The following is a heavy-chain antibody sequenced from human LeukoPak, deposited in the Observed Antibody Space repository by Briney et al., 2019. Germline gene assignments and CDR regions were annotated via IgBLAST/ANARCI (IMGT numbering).Heavy chain of an antibody. Sequence: GGSLRLSCAASGFTFRTYTMNWVRQAPGKGLEWVSTIGGSGASTYYGDSVKGRFAISRDNSKNMLVLDMNSLKAEDTAIYYCARRLSPDYYDSGRLPRGYGMDVWGQGTKVTVSS. CDR2: IGGSGAST. CDR3: ARRLSPDYYDSGRLPRGYGMDV. J-gene: IGHJ6*02. D-gene: IGHD3-10*01. V-gene: IGHV3-23*01. CDR1: GFTFRTYT.